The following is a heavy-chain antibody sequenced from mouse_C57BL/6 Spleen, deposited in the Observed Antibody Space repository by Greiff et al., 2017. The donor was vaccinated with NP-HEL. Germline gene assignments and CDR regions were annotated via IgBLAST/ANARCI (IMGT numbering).Heavy chain of an antibody. CDR1: GFNIKNTY. Sequence: VQLKESVAELVRPGASVKLSCTASGFNIKNTYMHWVKQRPEQGLEWIGRIDPANGNTKYAPKFQGKATITADTSSNTAYLQLSSLTSEDTAIYYCARPYYSNFSWFAYWGQGTLVTVSA. V-gene: IGHV14-3*01. CDR3: ARPYYSNFSWFAY. J-gene: IGHJ3*01. CDR2: IDPANGNT. D-gene: IGHD2-5*01.